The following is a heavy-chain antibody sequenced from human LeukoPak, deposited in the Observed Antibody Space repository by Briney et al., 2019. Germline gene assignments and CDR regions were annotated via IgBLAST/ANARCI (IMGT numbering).Heavy chain of an antibody. V-gene: IGHV4-34*01. Sequence: PSGTLSLTCAFYGGSFSGYYWSGIRQPPGKGREGIGEMNHSGSTNYNPSLKSRVTISVDTSKNQFSLKLSSVTAADTAVYYCARGGYCSSTSCYDGKYMDVWGKGTTVTVSS. D-gene: IGHD2-2*03. CDR1: GGSFSGYY. CDR3: ARGGYCSSTSCYDGKYMDV. CDR2: MNHSGST. J-gene: IGHJ6*03.